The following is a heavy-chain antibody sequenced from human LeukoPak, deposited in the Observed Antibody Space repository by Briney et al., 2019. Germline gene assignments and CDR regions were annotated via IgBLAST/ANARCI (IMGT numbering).Heavy chain of an antibody. V-gene: IGHV3-7*01. CDR2: IKQDGSEK. Sequence: GGSLRLSCAASGLTFSSYWMSWVRQAPGKGLEWVANIKQDGSEKYYVDSVKGRFTISRDNAKNSLYLQMNSLRAEDTAVYYCARAPTYYCDSSGYPTVYFDYWGQGTLVTVSS. CDR1: GLTFSSYW. D-gene: IGHD3-22*01. CDR3: ARAPTYYCDSSGYPTVYFDY. J-gene: IGHJ4*02.